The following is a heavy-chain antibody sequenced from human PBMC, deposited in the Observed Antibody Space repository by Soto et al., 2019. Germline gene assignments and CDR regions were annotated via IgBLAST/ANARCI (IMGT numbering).Heavy chain of an antibody. CDR3: ARGSLSSTSFYKEYSLDL. CDR1: GGTFSGYA. V-gene: IGHV1-69*01. CDR2: IIPMFGTS. D-gene: IGHD2-2*02. Sequence: QVQLVQSGAEVKKPGSSVKVSCKASGGTFSGYALSWVRPAPGQGLAGMGEIIPMFGTSNYAQKFQGRFTITADESTSTAYMEMSSLRSEDTAVYYCARGSLSSTSFYKEYSLDLWGQGPLFTVS. J-gene: IGHJ5*02.